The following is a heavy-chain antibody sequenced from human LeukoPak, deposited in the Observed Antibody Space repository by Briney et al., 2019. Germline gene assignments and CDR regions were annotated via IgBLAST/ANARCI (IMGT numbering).Heavy chain of an antibody. D-gene: IGHD3-10*01. CDR1: GFTFNNFG. CDR2: ISYDGGHK. J-gene: IGHJ4*02. Sequence: PGGSLRLSCAASGFTFNNFGVHWVRQAPGKGLEWVAVISYDGGHKYYADSVTGRFTISRDNSKNTLYLQMNSLRAEDTAVYYCARHLNYYFDYWGQGTLVTVSS. V-gene: IGHV3-30*03. CDR3: ARHLNYYFDY.